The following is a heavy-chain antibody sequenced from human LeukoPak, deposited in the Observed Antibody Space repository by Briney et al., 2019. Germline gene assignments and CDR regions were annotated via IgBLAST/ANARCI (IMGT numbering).Heavy chain of an antibody. V-gene: IGHV3-7*01. CDR1: GFTFNRCW. Sequence: GGSLRLSCVVSGFTFNRCWMNWVRQAPGKGLEWVAHINPDGRDTYYVDSVKGRFTISRDNAQNSMYLQMNSLRVEDTAVYYCTSWGDTTAEYFQRWGQGSLVTVSS. J-gene: IGHJ1*01. CDR2: INPDGRDT. CDR3: TSWGDTTAEYFQR. D-gene: IGHD2-21*02.